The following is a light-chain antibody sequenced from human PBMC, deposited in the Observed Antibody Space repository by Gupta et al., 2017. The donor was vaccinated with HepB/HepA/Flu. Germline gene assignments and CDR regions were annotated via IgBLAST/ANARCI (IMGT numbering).Light chain of an antibody. J-gene: IGKJ5*01. CDR2: AAS. V-gene: IGKV1-9*01. CDR1: RGISSY. Sequence: DIQLPHPPSFLSASVVDRVTITCRTSRGISSYLAWYQQKPGKAPKLLIYAASTLQSGVPSRFSGSGSGKEFTLTISSLQAEDFATYYCQQLNSYPLTFGQGTRLEI. CDR3: QQLNSYPLT.